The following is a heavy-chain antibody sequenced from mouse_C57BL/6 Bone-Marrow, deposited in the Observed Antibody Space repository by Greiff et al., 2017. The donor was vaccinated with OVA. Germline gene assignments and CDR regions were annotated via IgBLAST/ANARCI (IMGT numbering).Heavy chain of an antibody. Sequence: VQLQQSGAELARPGASVKLSCKASGYTFTSYGISWVKQRTGQGLEWIGEIYPRSGNTYYNEKFKGKATLTADKSSSTAYMELRSLTSEDSAVYFCARKRPVVAGSFAYWGQGTLVTVSA. CDR3: ARKRPVVAGSFAY. CDR1: GYTFTSYG. D-gene: IGHD1-1*01. CDR2: IYPRSGNT. V-gene: IGHV1-81*01. J-gene: IGHJ3*01.